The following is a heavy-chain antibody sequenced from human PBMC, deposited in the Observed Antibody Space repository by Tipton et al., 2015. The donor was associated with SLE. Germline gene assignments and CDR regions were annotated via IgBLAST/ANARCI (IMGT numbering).Heavy chain of an antibody. Sequence: GLVKPSETLSLTCTVSGGSISSYYWSWIRQPPGKGLEWIGYIYYSGSTNYNPSLKSRVTISVDTSKNQFSLKLSSVTAADTAVYYCAREGTYYYDIPPLAAFDIWGQGTMVTVSS. D-gene: IGHD3-22*01. J-gene: IGHJ3*02. CDR3: AREGTYYYDIPPLAAFDI. CDR1: GGSISSYY. CDR2: IYYSGST. V-gene: IGHV4-59*01.